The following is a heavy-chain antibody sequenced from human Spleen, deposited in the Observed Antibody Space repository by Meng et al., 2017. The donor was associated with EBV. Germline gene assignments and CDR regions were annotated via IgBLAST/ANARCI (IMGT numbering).Heavy chain of an antibody. CDR3: SRDVNHYYFDY. J-gene: IGHJ4*02. CDR2: INTNTGTP. CDR1: GYTFTSYD. Sequence: QVKRVQSGSELKKPGASVKVSCKTAGYTFTSYDMNWVRQATGQGLEWMGWINTNTGTPTYAQAFTGRFVFSLDTSVSTAYLQISSLKAEDTAAYYCSRDVNHYYFDYWGQGTLVTVSS. V-gene: IGHV7-4-1*02. D-gene: IGHD3-16*02.